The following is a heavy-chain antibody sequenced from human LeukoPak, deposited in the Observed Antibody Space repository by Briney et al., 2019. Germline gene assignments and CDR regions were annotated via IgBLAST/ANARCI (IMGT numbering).Heavy chain of an antibody. CDR2: IYYSGST. V-gene: IGHV4-31*03. J-gene: IGHJ4*02. Sequence: TSETLSLTCTVSGGSISSGGYYWSWIRQHPGKGLEWIGYIYYSGSTYYNPFLKSRVTISVDTSKNQFSLKLSSVTAADTAVYYCARATVVPAAMGNWGQGTLVTVSS. CDR3: ARATVVPAAMGN. D-gene: IGHD2-2*01. CDR1: GGSISSGGYY.